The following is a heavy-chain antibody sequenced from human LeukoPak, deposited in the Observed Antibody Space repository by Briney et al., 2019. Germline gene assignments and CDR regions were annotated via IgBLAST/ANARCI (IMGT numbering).Heavy chain of an antibody. CDR1: GFTFSSYA. Sequence: GRSLRLSCAASGFTFSSYAMHWVRQAPGKGLEWVAFISYDGTNQYYADSVKGRFTISIDNSKNTLYLQMNSLRAEDTAVYYCVRDTPMASFDYWGQGTLVTVSS. J-gene: IGHJ4*02. CDR3: VRDTPMASFDY. V-gene: IGHV3-30*04. D-gene: IGHD5-18*01. CDR2: ISYDGTNQ.